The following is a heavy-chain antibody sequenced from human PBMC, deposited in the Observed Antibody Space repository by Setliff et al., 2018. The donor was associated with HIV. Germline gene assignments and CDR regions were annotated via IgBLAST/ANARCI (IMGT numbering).Heavy chain of an antibody. CDR3: ARGDTYYHDSSGYVKSALDCFDV. CDR1: GDSISRYY. D-gene: IGHD3-22*01. V-gene: IGHV4-4*08. Sequence: SETLSLTCTASGDSISRYYWSWIRQPPGKGLEWIGYIYTSGSTMYNPSLKSRVTISVDMSKNQFSLKLNSVTAADTAVYHCARGDTYYHDSSGYVKSALDCFDVWGQGTMVTVSS. J-gene: IGHJ3*01. CDR2: IYTSGST.